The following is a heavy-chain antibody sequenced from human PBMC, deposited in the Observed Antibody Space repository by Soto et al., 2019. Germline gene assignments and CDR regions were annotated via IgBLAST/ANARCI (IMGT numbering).Heavy chain of an antibody. Sequence: GGSLRLSCAASGFTFSSYGMHWVRQAPGKGLEWVAVIWYDGSNKYYADSVKGRFTISRDNSKNTLYLQMNSLRAEDTAVYYCARDRYCTSCYEGYYYYYYGMDVWGQGTTVTVSS. CDR2: IWYDGSNK. D-gene: IGHD2-2*01. V-gene: IGHV3-33*01. CDR3: ARDRYCTSCYEGYYYYYYGMDV. J-gene: IGHJ6*02. CDR1: GFTFSSYG.